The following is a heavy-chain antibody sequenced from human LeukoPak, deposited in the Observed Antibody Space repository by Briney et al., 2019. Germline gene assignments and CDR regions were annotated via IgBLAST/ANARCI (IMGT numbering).Heavy chain of an antibody. D-gene: IGHD3-3*01. J-gene: IGHJ4*02. CDR2: MNPNSGNT. V-gene: IGHV1-8*01. CDR3: AREGYYDFWSGYSDY. CDR1: GYTFTSYD. Sequence: ASVKVSCKASGYTFTSYDINWVRQATGQGLEWMGWMNPNSGNTGYAQKLQGRVTMTTGTSTSTAYMELRSLRSDDTAVYYCAREGYYDFWSGYSDYWGQGTLVTVSS.